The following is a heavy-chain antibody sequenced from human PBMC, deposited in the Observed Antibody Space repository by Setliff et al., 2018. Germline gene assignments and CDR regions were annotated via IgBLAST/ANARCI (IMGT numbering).Heavy chain of an antibody. J-gene: IGHJ1*01. D-gene: IGHD4-17*01. CDR1: GYTFTSYG. V-gene: IGHV1-18*01. CDR3: ARGSPTTVVTHAEYFQH. CDR2: ISVYNGKT. Sequence: ASVKVSCKASGYTFTSYGFSWVRQAPGQGLEWMGWISVYNGKTKYAQKFQGRVIITRDTSASTAYMELSSLRSEDTAVYYCARGSPTTVVTHAEYFQHWGQGTLVTVSS.